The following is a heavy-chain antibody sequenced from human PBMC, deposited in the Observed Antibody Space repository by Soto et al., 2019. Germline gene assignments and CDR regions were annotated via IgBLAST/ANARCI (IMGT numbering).Heavy chain of an antibody. Sequence: VQLVESGGGLVQPGRSLRLSCAASGFTFDDYAMHWVRQAPGKGLEWVSGISWNSGSIGYADSVKGRFTISRDNAKNSLYLQMNSLRAEDTALYYCAKASGEMATILGYWGQGTLVTVSS. CDR2: ISWNSGSI. CDR3: AKASGEMATILGY. CDR1: GFTFDDYA. D-gene: IGHD5-12*01. V-gene: IGHV3-9*01. J-gene: IGHJ4*02.